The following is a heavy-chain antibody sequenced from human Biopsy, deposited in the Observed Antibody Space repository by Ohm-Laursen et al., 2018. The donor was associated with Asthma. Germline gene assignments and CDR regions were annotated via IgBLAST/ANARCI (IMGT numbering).Heavy chain of an antibody. CDR3: ARRGITRTTLDY. V-gene: IGHV1-46*01. CDR1: GYTFTSYY. D-gene: IGHD1-7*01. J-gene: IGHJ4*02. Sequence: SSVKVSCKASGYTFTSYYMHWVRQAPGQGLEWMGIINPSGGSTSYAQKFQGRVTMTRDTSTSTVYMELSSLRSEDTAVYYCARRGITRTTLDYWGQGTLVTVSS. CDR2: INPSGGST.